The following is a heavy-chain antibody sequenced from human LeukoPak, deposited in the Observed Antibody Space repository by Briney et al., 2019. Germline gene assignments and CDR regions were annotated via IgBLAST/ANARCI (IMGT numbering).Heavy chain of an antibody. Sequence: PGGSLRLSCAASGFTFSSYSMNWVRQAPGKGLEWVSYISSSSSTIYYADSVKGRFTISRDNAKNSLYLQMNSLRAEDTAVYYCARDSIAAPLDYWGQGTLVTVSS. V-gene: IGHV3-48*01. CDR3: ARDSIAAPLDY. CDR2: ISSSSSTI. CDR1: GFTFSSYS. D-gene: IGHD6-6*01. J-gene: IGHJ4*02.